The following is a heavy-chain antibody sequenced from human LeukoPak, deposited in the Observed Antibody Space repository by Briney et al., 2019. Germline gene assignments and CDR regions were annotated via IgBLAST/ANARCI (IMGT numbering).Heavy chain of an antibody. D-gene: IGHD5-12*01. CDR1: GFNFNTYT. CDR2: ISGSGGST. CDR3: AKGGSLVASFDY. Sequence: PGGSLRLSCTTSGFNFNTYTMSWVRQAPGKGLEWVSAISGSGGSTYYADSVKGRFTISRDNSKNTLYLQMNSLRAEDTAVYYCAKGGSLVASFDYWGQGTLVTVSS. J-gene: IGHJ4*02. V-gene: IGHV3-23*01.